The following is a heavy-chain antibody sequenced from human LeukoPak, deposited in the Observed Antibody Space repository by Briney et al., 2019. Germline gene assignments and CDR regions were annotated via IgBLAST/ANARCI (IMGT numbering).Heavy chain of an antibody. CDR1: GFSVSNKY. J-gene: IGHJ4*02. CDR2: IYTGDDT. D-gene: IGHD6-19*01. CDR3: AGGQMFTSGGFDD. V-gene: IGHV3-53*01. Sequence: PGESLRLSCAASGFSVSNKYMSWVRQAPGKGLEWVSVIYTGDDTYYADSVRGRFTISRDNSKNTVNLQMNSLRAEDTALYYCAGGQMFTSGGFDDWGQGTLVTLSS.